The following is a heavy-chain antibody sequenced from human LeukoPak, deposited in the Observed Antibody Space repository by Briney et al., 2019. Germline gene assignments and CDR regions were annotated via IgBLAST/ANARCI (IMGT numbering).Heavy chain of an antibody. CDR1: GLTFSSYA. Sequence: GGSLRLSCAASGLTFSSYAMSWVRQAPGKGLEWVSAISGSGGSTYYADSVKGRFTISRDNSKNTLYLQMNSLRAEDTAVYYCAKGDTMIVVVILFDYWGQGTLVTVSS. D-gene: IGHD3-22*01. CDR3: AKGDTMIVVVILFDY. V-gene: IGHV3-23*01. J-gene: IGHJ4*02. CDR2: ISGSGGST.